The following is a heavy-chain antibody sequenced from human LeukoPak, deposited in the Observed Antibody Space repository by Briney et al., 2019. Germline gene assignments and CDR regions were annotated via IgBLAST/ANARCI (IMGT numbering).Heavy chain of an antibody. CDR1: GGSFSIYF. CDR2: INHNGTT. V-gene: IGHV4-34*01. D-gene: IGHD2-21*01. CDR3: ARGRKVVRAGFDY. J-gene: IGHJ4*02. Sequence: PADSQSLTCAGDGGSFSIYFWTWLRQPPGEGREWLGEINHNGTTNFNPSCKSRVTMSVETSKEQFSLKWISVDATNTGVYYWARGRKVVRAGFDYCGRGTRVIVSS.